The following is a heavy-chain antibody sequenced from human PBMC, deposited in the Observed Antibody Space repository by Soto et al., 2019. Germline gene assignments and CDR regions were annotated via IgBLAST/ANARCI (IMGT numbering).Heavy chain of an antibody. J-gene: IGHJ5*02. CDR1: GGSISCGCYY. Sequence: QVQLQESGPGLVKPSQTLSLTCTVSGGSISCGCYYWNWIRQDQGKWLEWIGYIYYSGSSYFNPSLKKPVTISVDKSKNMFSPKLSSVTAADKAVYYCARSVFPWGQGTLVTVSS. V-gene: IGHV4-31*01. CDR3: ARSVFP. CDR2: IYYSGSS.